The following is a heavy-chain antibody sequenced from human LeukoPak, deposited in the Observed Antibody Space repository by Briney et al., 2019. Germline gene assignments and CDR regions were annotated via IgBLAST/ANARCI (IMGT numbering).Heavy chain of an antibody. CDR1: GYTFTSNY. CDR2: IIPIFGTA. D-gene: IGHD3-9*01. CDR3: ARASQFDLLLYFDF. V-gene: IGHV1-69*06. J-gene: IGHJ4*02. Sequence: ASVTVSCKAFGYTFTSNYMHWVRQAAGQGLEWTGGIIPIFGTANYAQKLQGRVTITADKSTSTAYMELSSLRSEGTAVYYCARASQFDLLLYFDFGGQGTLVSVSS.